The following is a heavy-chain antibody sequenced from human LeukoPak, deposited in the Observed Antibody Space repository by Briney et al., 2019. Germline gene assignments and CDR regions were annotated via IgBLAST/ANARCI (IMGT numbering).Heavy chain of an antibody. J-gene: IGHJ4*02. Sequence: SETLSFTCTGSGCTISSFYWSWIRQPPGKGLEWIGYIYYSGSTNYNPSLKSRVTISVDTSNSQFSLKLSSVTAADTAVYYWARDLDGDRFDYWGQGTLITVSS. D-gene: IGHD4-17*01. CDR1: GCTISSFY. CDR3: ARDLDGDRFDY. CDR2: IYYSGST. V-gene: IGHV4-59*01.